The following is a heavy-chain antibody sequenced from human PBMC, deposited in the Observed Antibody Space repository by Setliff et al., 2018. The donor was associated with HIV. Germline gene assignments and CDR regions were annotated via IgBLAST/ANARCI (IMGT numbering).Heavy chain of an antibody. CDR1: GYNFASYW. Sequence: PGESLKISCKGFGYNFASYWIGWVRQMPGKGLEWMGIIYPGDFDTRYSPSFQGQVTISADKSITTAYLQWSSLKASDTAMYYCATSDYGGDSGHFQHWGQGTLVTVSS. CDR3: ATSDYGGDSGHFQH. CDR2: IYPGDFDT. V-gene: IGHV5-51*01. D-gene: IGHD2-21*02. J-gene: IGHJ1*01.